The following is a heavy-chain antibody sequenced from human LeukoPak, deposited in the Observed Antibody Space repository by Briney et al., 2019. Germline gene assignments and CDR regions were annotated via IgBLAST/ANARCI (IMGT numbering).Heavy chain of an antibody. D-gene: IGHD4-11*01. J-gene: IGHJ5*02. Sequence: GGSLRLSCAASGFTFSSYAMNWVRQAPGKGLEWVSSISSSSSYIYYADSVNVRFTISRDNAKNSLYLQMNSLRAEDTAVYYCARDLIRDYSNYPKENWFDPWGQGTLVTVSS. V-gene: IGHV3-21*01. CDR3: ARDLIRDYSNYPKENWFDP. CDR1: GFTFSSYA. CDR2: ISSSSSYI.